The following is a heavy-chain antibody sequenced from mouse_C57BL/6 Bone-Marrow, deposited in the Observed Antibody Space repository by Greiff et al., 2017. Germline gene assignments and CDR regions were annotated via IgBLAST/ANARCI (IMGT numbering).Heavy chain of an antibody. Sequence: QVQLQQPGAELVKPGASVKLSCKASGYTFTSYWMHWVKQRPGQGLEWIGMIHPNSGSTNYNEKFKSKATLTVDKSSSTAYMQLSSLTSEDSAVYDCARMLTGPFAYWGQGTLVTVSA. J-gene: IGHJ3*01. CDR2: IHPNSGST. CDR3: ARMLTGPFAY. CDR1: GYTFTSYW. V-gene: IGHV1-64*01. D-gene: IGHD4-1*01.